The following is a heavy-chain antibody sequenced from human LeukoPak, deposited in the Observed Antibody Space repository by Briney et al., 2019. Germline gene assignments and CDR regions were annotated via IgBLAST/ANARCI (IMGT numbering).Heavy chain of an antibody. V-gene: IGHV4-34*01. CDR1: GGSFSGYY. D-gene: IGHD2-15*01. CDR3: ARARWPRGSWFDR. CDR2: INHSGST. J-gene: IGHJ5*02. Sequence: SETLSLTCAVYGGSFSGYYWSWIRQPPGKGLEWIGEINHSGSTNYNPSLKSRVTISVDTSKNQFSLKLSSVTAADTAVYYCARARWPRGSWFDRWGQGTLVTVSS.